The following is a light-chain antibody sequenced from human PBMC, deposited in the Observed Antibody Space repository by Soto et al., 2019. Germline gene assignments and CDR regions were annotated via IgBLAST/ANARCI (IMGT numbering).Light chain of an antibody. CDR1: RSDVGAYNY. CDR3: SSYAGSNAYV. V-gene: IGLV2-8*01. Sequence: QSALTQPASVSGSPGQSITISCTGTRSDVGAYNYVSWYQHHPGKAPKLMIYEASRRPSGVPDRVSGSKSGNTASLTVSGLQAEDAADYYCSSYAGSNAYVFGPGTKLTVL. CDR2: EAS. J-gene: IGLJ1*01.